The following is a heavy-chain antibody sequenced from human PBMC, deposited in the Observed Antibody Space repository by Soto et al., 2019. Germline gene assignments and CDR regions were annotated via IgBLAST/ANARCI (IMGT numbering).Heavy chain of an antibody. CDR1: GGSISRYY. Sequence: PSETLSLTCTVSGGSISRYYWNWIRQPPGKGLEWIGYIYYSGSTNYNPSLKSRVTISVDTSRNQFSLKLSSVTAADTAVYYCARLNGYCVSTGCHGYYGMDVWGQGTTVTVSS. CDR3: ARLNGYCVSTGCHGYYGMDV. V-gene: IGHV4-59*08. D-gene: IGHD2-2*03. CDR2: IYYSGST. J-gene: IGHJ6*02.